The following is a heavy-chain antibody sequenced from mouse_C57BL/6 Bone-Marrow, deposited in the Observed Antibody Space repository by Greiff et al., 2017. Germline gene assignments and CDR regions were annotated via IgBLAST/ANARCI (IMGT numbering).Heavy chain of an antibody. V-gene: IGHV1-80*01. J-gene: IGHJ2*01. D-gene: IGHD1-1*01. CDR2: IYPGDGDT. CDR3: ARGRKYYGLARGYFDY. CDR1: GYAFSSYW. Sequence: VQLQQSGAELVKPGASVKISCKASGYAFSSYWMNWVKQRPGKGLEWIGQIYPGDGDTNYNGKFKGKATLTADKSSSTAYMQLSSLTSEDSAVYFCARGRKYYGLARGYFDYWGQGTTLTVSS.